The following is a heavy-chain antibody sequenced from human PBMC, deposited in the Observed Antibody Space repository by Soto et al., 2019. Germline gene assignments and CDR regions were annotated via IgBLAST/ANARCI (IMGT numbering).Heavy chain of an antibody. J-gene: IGHJ3*02. V-gene: IGHV5-10-1*01. CDR3: ARRGGWLHSGDAFDI. CDR1: GYSFTSYW. D-gene: IGHD3-16*01. CDR2: IDPSDSYT. Sequence: RGESLKISCKGSGYSFTSYWISWVRQMPGKGLEWMGRIDPSDSYTNYSPSFQGHVTISADKSISTAYLQWSSLKASDTAMYYCARRGGWLHSGDAFDIWGQGTMVT.